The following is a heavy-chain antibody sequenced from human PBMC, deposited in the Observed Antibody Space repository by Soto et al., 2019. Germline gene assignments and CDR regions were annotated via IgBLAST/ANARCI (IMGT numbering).Heavy chain of an antibody. D-gene: IGHD2-15*01. CDR1: GGSISSGGYY. V-gene: IGHV4-31*03. CDR2: IYYSGST. Sequence: QVQLQESGPGLVKPSQTLSLTCTVSGGSISSGGYYWSWIRQHPGKGLEWIGYIYYSGSTAYNPSLKSRVTISVDTSKNQFSLKLSSVTAADTAVYYCASGYCSGGSCVYYYMDVWGKGTTVTVSS. J-gene: IGHJ6*03. CDR3: ASGYCSGGSCVYYYMDV.